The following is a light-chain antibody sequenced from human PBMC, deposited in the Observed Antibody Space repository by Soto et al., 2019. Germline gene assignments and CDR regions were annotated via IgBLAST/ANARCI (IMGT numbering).Light chain of an antibody. Sequence: QSVLTQPPSASGTPGQGLTISCSGGGSNIGDNFVFWYQHFPGRAPRLLIYRNDQRPSGVPGRFSASKSGTAASLAISGLRSEDEADYYCATWDGSLSAWVFGGGTQLTVL. CDR3: ATWDGSLSAWV. CDR1: GSNIGDNF. V-gene: IGLV1-47*01. CDR2: RND. J-gene: IGLJ3*02.